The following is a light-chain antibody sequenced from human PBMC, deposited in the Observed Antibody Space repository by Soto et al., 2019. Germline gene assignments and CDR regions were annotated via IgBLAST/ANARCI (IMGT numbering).Light chain of an antibody. Sequence: DIQVTQSPSSLSASVGDRVTISGRTSQSISSYLNWYQQKPGKAPKLLIYDASKFQSGVPSRFSGSGSGTDFTLTISSLQPEDFTTYYCQQSYSTPYTFGQGTKLEIK. V-gene: IGKV1-39*01. CDR3: QQSYSTPYT. CDR1: QSISSY. J-gene: IGKJ2*01. CDR2: DAS.